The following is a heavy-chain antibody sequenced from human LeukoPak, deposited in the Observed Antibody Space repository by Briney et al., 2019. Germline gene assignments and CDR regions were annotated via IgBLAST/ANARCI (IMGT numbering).Heavy chain of an antibody. CDR1: GGTFSSYA. CDR2: IIPILGIA. CDR3: AVSALMSGSYYDPFGDY. J-gene: IGHJ4*02. Sequence: SVKVSCKASGGTFSSYAISWVRQAPGQGLEWMGRIIPILGIANYAQKFQGRVTITADKSTSTAYMELSSLRSEDTAVYYCAVSALMSGSYYDPFGDYWGQGTLVTVSS. V-gene: IGHV1-69*04. D-gene: IGHD1-26*01.